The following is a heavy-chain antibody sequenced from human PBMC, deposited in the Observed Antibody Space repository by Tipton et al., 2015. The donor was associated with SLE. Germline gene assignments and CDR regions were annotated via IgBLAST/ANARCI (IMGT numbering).Heavy chain of an antibody. CDR1: GFTFSSYA. J-gene: IGHJ5*02. D-gene: IGHD4-17*01. Sequence: SLRLSCAASGFTFSSYAMHWVRQAPGKGLEWVAVISYDGSNKYYADSVKGRFTISRDNSKNTLYLQMNSLRAEDTAVYYCARDRYGDPNWFDPWGQGTLVTVSS. CDR3: ARDRYGDPNWFDP. V-gene: IGHV3-30-3*01. CDR2: ISYDGSNK.